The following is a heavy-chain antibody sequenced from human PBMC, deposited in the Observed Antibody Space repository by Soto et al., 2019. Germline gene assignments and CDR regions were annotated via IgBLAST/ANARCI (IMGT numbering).Heavy chain of an antibody. CDR1: GYSFTSYW. CDR2: IDPSDSYT. V-gene: IGHV5-10-1*03. D-gene: IGHD3-22*01. Sequence: EVQLVQSGAEVKKPGESLRISCKGSGYSFTSYWISWVRQMPGKGLEWMGRIDPSDSYTNYSPSFQGHVTISADKSISTAYLQWSSLKASDTAMYYCARGDYYDSSGYSPFDYWGQGTLVTVSS. J-gene: IGHJ4*02. CDR3: ARGDYYDSSGYSPFDY.